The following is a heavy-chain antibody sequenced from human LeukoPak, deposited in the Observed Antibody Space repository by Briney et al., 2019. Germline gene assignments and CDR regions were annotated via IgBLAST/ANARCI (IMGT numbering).Heavy chain of an antibody. Sequence: GGSLRLSCAASGFIFSDYYMSWIRQAPEKGLEWVSYISSSGSTIYYADSVKGRFTISRDNAKNSLYLQMNSLRAEDTALYYCAKDADYYDSSGSFDYWGQGTLVTVSS. J-gene: IGHJ4*02. CDR2: ISSSGSTI. CDR3: AKDADYYDSSGSFDY. D-gene: IGHD3-22*01. V-gene: IGHV3-11*01. CDR1: GFIFSDYY.